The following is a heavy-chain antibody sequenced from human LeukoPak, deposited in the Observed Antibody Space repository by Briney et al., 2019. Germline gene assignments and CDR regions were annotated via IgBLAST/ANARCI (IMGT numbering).Heavy chain of an antibody. CDR1: GGSISNYY. CDR2: IYYTGST. CDR3: ARSGGSGSNLYYYYGMDV. D-gene: IGHD3-10*01. Sequence: SETLSLTCTVSGGSISNYYWIWIRQPPGKGLEWIAYIYYTGSTNYNPSLKSRITISVDTSKNQFSLKLSSVTAADTAVYYCARSGGSGSNLYYYYGMDVWGQGTTVTVSS. V-gene: IGHV4-59*01. J-gene: IGHJ6*02.